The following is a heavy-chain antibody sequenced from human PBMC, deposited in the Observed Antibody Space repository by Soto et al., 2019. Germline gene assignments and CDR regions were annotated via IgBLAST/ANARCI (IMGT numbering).Heavy chain of an antibody. D-gene: IGHD3-10*01. V-gene: IGHV1-2*04. J-gene: IGHJ6*02. CDR2: INPNSGGT. Sequence: GASLKVSCKASGYTFTGYYMHWVRQAPGQGLEWMGWINPNSGGTNYAQKFQGWVTMTRNTSISTAYMELSRLRSDDTAVYYCARDRLGTSVGSVRGYYYYYGMDVWGQGTTVTVSS. CDR3: ARDRLGTSVGSVRGYYYYYGMDV. CDR1: GYTFTGYY.